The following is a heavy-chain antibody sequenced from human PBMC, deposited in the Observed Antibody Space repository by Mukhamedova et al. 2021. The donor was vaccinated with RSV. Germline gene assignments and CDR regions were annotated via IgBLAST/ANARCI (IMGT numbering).Heavy chain of an antibody. V-gene: IGHV4-34*01. Sequence: GEINHSGSTNYNPSLKSRVTISVDTSKNQFSLKLSSVTAADTAVYYCARARDSSGYYYAPYYFDYWGQGTLVTGSP. D-gene: IGHD3-22*01. CDR3: ARARDSSGYYYAPYYFDY. CDR2: INHSGST. J-gene: IGHJ4*02.